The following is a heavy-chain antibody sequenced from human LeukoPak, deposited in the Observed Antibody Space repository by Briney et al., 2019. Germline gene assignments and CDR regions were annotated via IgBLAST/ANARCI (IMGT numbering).Heavy chain of an antibody. Sequence: ASVKVSCKASGGTFSSYAISWVRQAPGQGLEWMGGIIPIFGTANYAQKFQGRVTITADESTSTAYMELSNLRSEDTAVYYCARVPREVGATDYYYGMDVWGQGTTVTVSS. D-gene: IGHD1-26*01. CDR1: GGTFSSYA. J-gene: IGHJ6*02. CDR3: ARVPREVGATDYYYGMDV. V-gene: IGHV1-69*01. CDR2: IIPIFGTA.